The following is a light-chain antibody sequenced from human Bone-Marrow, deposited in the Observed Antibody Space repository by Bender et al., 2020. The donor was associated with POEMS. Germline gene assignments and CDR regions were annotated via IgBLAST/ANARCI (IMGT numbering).Light chain of an antibody. Sequence: QSALTQPASVSGSPGQSITISCTGTNRDVGTYNLVSWYQQHPGKAPKLMIYEVTKRPSGVSNRFSGSKSGNTASLTISGLQAEDEADYYCSSCTGSDTYVFGAGTKVTFL. CDR1: NRDVGTYNL. CDR3: SSCTGSDTYV. V-gene: IGLV2-14*02. CDR2: EVT. J-gene: IGLJ1*01.